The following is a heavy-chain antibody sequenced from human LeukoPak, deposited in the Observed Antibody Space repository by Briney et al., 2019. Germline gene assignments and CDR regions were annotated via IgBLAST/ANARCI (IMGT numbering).Heavy chain of an antibody. CDR3: ARFIQLYSFDY. CDR1: GGSFSGYY. V-gene: IGHV4-34*01. Sequence: SETLSLTCAVYGGSFSGYYWSWIRQPPGKGLEWIGEINHSGSTNYNPSLKSRVTISVDTSKNQFSLKLSSVTAADTAVYYCARFIQLYSFDYWGQGTLVTVSS. CDR2: INHSGST. J-gene: IGHJ4*02. D-gene: IGHD5-18*01.